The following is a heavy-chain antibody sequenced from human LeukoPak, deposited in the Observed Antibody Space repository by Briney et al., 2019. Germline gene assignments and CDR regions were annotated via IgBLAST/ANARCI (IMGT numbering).Heavy chain of an antibody. V-gene: IGHV4-59*01. CDR2: IYYSGST. D-gene: IGHD1-26*01. Sequence: SETLSLTCTVSGDSISSYYWSWLRQPPGKGLEWLGYIYYSGSTNYNPSLKSRVTISVDTSKNQFSLKLSSVTAADTAVYYCARDRGSGSYLGLDYWGQGTLVTVSS. CDR1: GDSISSYY. CDR3: ARDRGSGSYLGLDY. J-gene: IGHJ4*02.